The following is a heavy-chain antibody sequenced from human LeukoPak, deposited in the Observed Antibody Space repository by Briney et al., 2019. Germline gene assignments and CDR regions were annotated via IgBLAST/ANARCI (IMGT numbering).Heavy chain of an antibody. Sequence: PSETLSLTCTVSGYSISSGYYWSWIRQPAGKGLEWIGRIYTSESTNYNPSLKSRVTMSVDTSKNQFSLKLSSVTAADTAVYYCARDRYSSSWYDGFDPWGQGTLVTVSS. D-gene: IGHD6-13*01. V-gene: IGHV4-4*07. CDR3: ARDRYSSSWYDGFDP. J-gene: IGHJ5*02. CDR1: GYSISSGYY. CDR2: IYTSEST.